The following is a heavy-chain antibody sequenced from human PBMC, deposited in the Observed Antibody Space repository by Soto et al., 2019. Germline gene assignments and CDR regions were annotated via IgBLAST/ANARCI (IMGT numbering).Heavy chain of an antibody. D-gene: IGHD3-10*01. CDR2: ISKDGSKK. CDR3: ANPSGYYFGLGSHDEASDM. Sequence: QVQLVESGGGVVQPGRSLRLSCAASGFMFSGFGMHWVRQAPGKGLQWVAGISKDGSKKYYADSVKGRFTIPRDNSKKTLYLQMNSLRAEDTAVYYCANPSGYYFGLGSHDEASDMWGQGTGVTVFS. V-gene: IGHV3-30*18. J-gene: IGHJ3*02. CDR1: GFMFSGFG.